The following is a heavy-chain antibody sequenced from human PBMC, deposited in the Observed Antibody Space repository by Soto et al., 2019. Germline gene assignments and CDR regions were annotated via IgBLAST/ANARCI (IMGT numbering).Heavy chain of an antibody. Sequence: EVQLLESGGDLVQPGGSLRLSCAASGFTFSSYAMNWVRQAPGKGLDWVSGISGSGGSTYYADSVKGRFTISRDNSKNTLDLQMNSLRAEDTAVYYCAKGMVRGGRDAFDIWGQGTMVTVSS. V-gene: IGHV3-23*01. D-gene: IGHD3-10*01. CDR2: ISGSGGST. CDR1: GFTFSSYA. CDR3: AKGMVRGGRDAFDI. J-gene: IGHJ3*02.